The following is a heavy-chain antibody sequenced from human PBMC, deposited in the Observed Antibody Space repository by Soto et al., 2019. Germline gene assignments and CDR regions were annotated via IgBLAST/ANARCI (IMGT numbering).Heavy chain of an antibody. CDR3: ARHPSDFWFAP. CDR2: FYYSGST. J-gene: IGHJ5*02. Sequence: QLQLQESGAGLVKPSETLSLTCTVSGGSISSSSYFWVWIRQPPGKGLEWIGSFYYSGSTYYNPSLKSRVTVSVDTSKNPSSLKLSSVTAADTAVYYCARHPSDFWFAPWGQGTLVTVSS. D-gene: IGHD2-21*02. V-gene: IGHV4-39*01. CDR1: GGSISSSSYF.